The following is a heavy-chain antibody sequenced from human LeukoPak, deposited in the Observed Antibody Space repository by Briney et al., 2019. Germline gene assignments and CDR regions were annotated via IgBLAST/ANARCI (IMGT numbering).Heavy chain of an antibody. V-gene: IGHV4-59*01. Sequence: SETLSLTCTVSGGSISSCYWSWIRQPPGKGLEWIGYIYYSGSTNYNPSLKSRVTISVDTSKNQFSLKLSSVTAADTAVYYCARDGLHHYYDSSSDAFDIWGQGTMVTVSS. CDR2: IYYSGST. CDR1: GGSISSCY. CDR3: ARDGLHHYYDSSSDAFDI. J-gene: IGHJ3*02. D-gene: IGHD3-22*01.